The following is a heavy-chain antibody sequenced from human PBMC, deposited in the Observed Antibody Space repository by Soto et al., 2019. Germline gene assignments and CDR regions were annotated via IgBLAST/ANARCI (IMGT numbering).Heavy chain of an antibody. Sequence: EVQLVESGGGLVQPGGSLRLSCVTSGFTFSSYEMNWVRQAPGKGLEWVSYISSSDSAIYYADSVKGRFTISRDNAKNSLYLQMNSLRAEDTAVYYCASLEMATMQGWGQGTLVTVSS. CDR1: GFTFSSYE. CDR3: ASLEMATMQG. V-gene: IGHV3-48*03. J-gene: IGHJ4*02. D-gene: IGHD3-3*01. CDR2: ISSSDSAI.